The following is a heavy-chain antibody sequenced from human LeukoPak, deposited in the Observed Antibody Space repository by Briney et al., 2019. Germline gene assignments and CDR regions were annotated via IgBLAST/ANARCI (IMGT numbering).Heavy chain of an antibody. CDR2: IRYDGSNK. CDR1: GYTFSTYG. Sequence: GGSLRLSCAASGYTFSTYGMHWVRQAPGKGLEWVAFIRYDGSNKYYADSVKGRFTTSRDNSKNTLYLQMNSLRPEDTAVYYCARLATHGDYWGQGTLVTISS. CDR3: ARLATHGDY. D-gene: IGHD5-24*01. J-gene: IGHJ4*02. V-gene: IGHV3-30*02.